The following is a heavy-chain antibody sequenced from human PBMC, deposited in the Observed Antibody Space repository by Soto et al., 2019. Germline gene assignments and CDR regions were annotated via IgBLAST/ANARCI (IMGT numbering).Heavy chain of an antibody. J-gene: IGHJ3*02. Sequence: EVQLVESGGGLVQPGRSLRLSCAASGFTFDDYAMHWVRQAPGKGLEWVSGISWNSGSIGYADSVKGRFTISRDNDKNSLYLQMNSRRAEDTALYYCAKDIDCSSGSCYGAFDIWGQGTMVTVSS. CDR3: AKDIDCSSGSCYGAFDI. V-gene: IGHV3-9*01. CDR2: ISWNSGSI. D-gene: IGHD2-15*01. CDR1: GFTFDDYA.